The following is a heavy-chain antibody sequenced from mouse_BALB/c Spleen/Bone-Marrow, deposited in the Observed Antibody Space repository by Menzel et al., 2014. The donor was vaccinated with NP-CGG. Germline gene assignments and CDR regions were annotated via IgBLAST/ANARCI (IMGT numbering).Heavy chain of an antibody. CDR3: ARRPWFAY. CDR2: INPGTGGT. J-gene: IGHJ3*01. Sequence: ESGAEQVRPGTSVKVSCKAAGYAFTYYLIDWIKQRPGQSPGQGLEWIGVINPGTGGTNYNEKFKGRATLTADNSSSTAYMQVSRLTSDDSAVYFCARRPWFAYWGQGTLVTVSA. CDR1: GYAFTYYL. V-gene: IGHV1-54*01.